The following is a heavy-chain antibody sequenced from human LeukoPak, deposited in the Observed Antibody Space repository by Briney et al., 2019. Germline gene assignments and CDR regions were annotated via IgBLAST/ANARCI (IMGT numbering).Heavy chain of an antibody. D-gene: IGHD6-13*01. CDR2: INWSGGST. Sequence: GVSLRLSCAASGFTFDDYGMMWLRQAPGKGLEGGAGINWSGGSTGYPDPGKGRFTISRDNAKNSLSLQMKSLRAEDTALYYCARVMAQLVLRSYYMDVWGKGTTVTVSS. CDR1: GFTFDDYG. V-gene: IGHV3-20*04. J-gene: IGHJ6*03. CDR3: ARVMAQLVLRSYYMDV.